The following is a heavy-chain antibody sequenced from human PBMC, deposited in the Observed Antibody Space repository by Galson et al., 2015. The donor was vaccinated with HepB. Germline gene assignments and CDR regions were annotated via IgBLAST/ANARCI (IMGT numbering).Heavy chain of an antibody. Sequence: PALVKPTQTLTLTCTFSGFSLSTSGVGVGWIRQPPGKALEWLALIYWDDDKRYSPSLKSRLTITKDTPNNQVVLTMTNMDPVDTATYYRAHRPDLLHSNTQPCPRLSDCSFADTACSWRCLW. CDR2: IYWDDDK. CDR3: AHRPDLLHSNTQPCPRLSDCSFADTACSWRCL. CDR1: GFSLSTSGVG. V-gene: IGHV2-5*02. J-gene: IGHJ2*01. D-gene: IGHD5-18*01.